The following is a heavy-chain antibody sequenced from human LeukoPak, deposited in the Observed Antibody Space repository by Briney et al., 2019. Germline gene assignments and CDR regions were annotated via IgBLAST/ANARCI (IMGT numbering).Heavy chain of an antibody. CDR2: IYYSGST. Sequence: SETLSLTCTVSGGSISSYYWSWIRQPPGKGLEWIGYIYYSGSTNYNPSLKSQVTISVDTSKNQFSLKLSSVTAADTAVYYCARDYYGTFDYWGQGTLVTVSS. D-gene: IGHD3-22*01. CDR3: ARDYYGTFDY. J-gene: IGHJ4*02. CDR1: GGSISSYY. V-gene: IGHV4-59*01.